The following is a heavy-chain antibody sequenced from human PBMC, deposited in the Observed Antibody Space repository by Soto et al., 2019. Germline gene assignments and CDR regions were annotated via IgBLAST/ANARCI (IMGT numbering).Heavy chain of an antibody. CDR2: ISGSGGST. CDR1: GFTFSSYA. CDR3: AKDKPEYYDFWSGKNPGTVPCYFDL. V-gene: IGHV3-23*01. J-gene: IGHJ2*01. D-gene: IGHD3-3*01. Sequence: GGSLRLSCAASGFTFSSYAMSWVRQAPGKGLEWVSAISGSGGSTYYADSVKGRFTISRDNSKNTLYLQMNSLRAEDTAVYYCAKDKPEYYDFWSGKNPGTVPCYFDLWGRGTLVTVSS.